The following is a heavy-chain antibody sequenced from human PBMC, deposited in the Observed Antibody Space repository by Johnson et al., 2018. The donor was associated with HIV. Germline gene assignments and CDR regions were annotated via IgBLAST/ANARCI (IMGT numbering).Heavy chain of an antibody. CDR3: AKLPVLYGDVDDAFNI. CDR1: GFTFSSYG. Sequence: QMLLVESGGGVVQPGRSLRLSCAASGFTFSSYGMHWVRQAPGKGLEWVAVISYDGSNKYYADSVKGRFTISRDNSKNTLYLQMNSLRAEDTAVYYCAKLPVLYGDVDDAFNIWGQGTMVTVSS. CDR2: ISYDGSNK. V-gene: IGHV3-30*18. D-gene: IGHD4-17*01. J-gene: IGHJ3*02.